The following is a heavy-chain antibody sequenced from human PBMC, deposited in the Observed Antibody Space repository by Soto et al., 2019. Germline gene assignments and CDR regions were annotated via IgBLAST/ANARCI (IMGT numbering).Heavy chain of an antibody. CDR2: IIPIFGTT. J-gene: IGHJ5*02. CDR1: GGTFSNYA. D-gene: IGHD5-12*01. Sequence: QVQLVQSGAEVKKPGSSVKVSCKASGGTFSNYAITWVRQAPGQGLEWVARIIPIFGTTNVAQKFQGRVTITADESTTTAYMELSGLKSDGTAVYYGAKDGGADGYFGNWLDPWGQGTLVTVSS. V-gene: IGHV1-69*15. CDR3: AKDGGADGYFGNWLDP.